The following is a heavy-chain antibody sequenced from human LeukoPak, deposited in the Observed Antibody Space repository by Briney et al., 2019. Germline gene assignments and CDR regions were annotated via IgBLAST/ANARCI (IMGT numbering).Heavy chain of an antibody. Sequence: PGGSLRLSCVASGFTFSSSGMGWVRQAPGKGLECVSVIVGSGGSTDYADSVKGRFTISRDNSKNTLYLQMNSLRAEDTAVYYCARDRGHSGYDLYDYWGQGTLVTVSS. J-gene: IGHJ4*02. CDR2: IVGSGGST. V-gene: IGHV3-23*01. CDR1: GFTFSSSG. CDR3: ARDRGHSGYDLYDY. D-gene: IGHD5-12*01.